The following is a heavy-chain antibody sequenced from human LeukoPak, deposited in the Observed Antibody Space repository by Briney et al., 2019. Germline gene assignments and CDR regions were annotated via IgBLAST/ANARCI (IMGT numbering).Heavy chain of an antibody. V-gene: IGHV3-21*01. Sequence: PGGSLRLSCAASGFTFSSYSMNWVRQAPGKGLEWVSSISSSSSYIYYADSVKGRFTISRDNAKNSLYLQMNSLRAEDTAVYYCARDIIGYSGYDKDYWGQGTLVTVSS. D-gene: IGHD5-12*01. CDR3: ARDIIGYSGYDKDY. J-gene: IGHJ4*02. CDR1: GFTFSSYS. CDR2: ISSSSSYI.